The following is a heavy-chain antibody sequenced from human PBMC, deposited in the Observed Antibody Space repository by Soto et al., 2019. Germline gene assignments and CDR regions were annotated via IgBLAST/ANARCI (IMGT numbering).Heavy chain of an antibody. V-gene: IGHV4-59*08. CDR3: ARTTRDGSTDS. J-gene: IGHJ4*02. D-gene: IGHD1-1*01. CDR2: IYYRGST. Sequence: SETLSLTCTVSGDSISGYHWSWIRQSPGKGLEWIGYIYYRGSTIYNPSLKSRLIISVDTSRNQFSLKMSSVTAADTAVYYCARTTRDGSTDSWGQGTLVTVSS. CDR1: GDSISGYH.